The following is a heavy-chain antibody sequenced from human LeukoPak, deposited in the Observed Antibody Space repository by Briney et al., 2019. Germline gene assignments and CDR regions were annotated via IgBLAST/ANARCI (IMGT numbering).Heavy chain of an antibody. J-gene: IGHJ5*02. CDR3: AREWPNTCWFDP. V-gene: IGHV1-24*01. CDR2: FDPEDDET. CDR1: GYSLTQLS. D-gene: IGHD1/OR15-1a*01. Sequence: ASVKVSCKVSGYSLTQLSIHWVRQAPAKGLEWMGGFDPEDDETIYAQKFQGRVTITRDTSTSTVYMELRSLSSDDTAVYYCAREWPNTCWFDPWGQGTLVTVSS.